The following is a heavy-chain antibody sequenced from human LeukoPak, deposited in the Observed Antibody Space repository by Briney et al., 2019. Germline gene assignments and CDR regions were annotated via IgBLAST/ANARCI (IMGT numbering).Heavy chain of an antibody. CDR2: ISAYNGNT. CDR3: ARAGQQLVRLYYFDH. CDR1: GYTFTSYG. J-gene: IGHJ4*02. Sequence: GASVKVSYKASGYTFTSYGISWVRQAPGQGLEWMGWISAYNGNTNYAQKLQGRVTMTTDTSTSTAYMELRSLRSDDTAVYYCARAGQQLVRLYYFDHWGQGTLVTVSS. V-gene: IGHV1-18*01. D-gene: IGHD6-13*01.